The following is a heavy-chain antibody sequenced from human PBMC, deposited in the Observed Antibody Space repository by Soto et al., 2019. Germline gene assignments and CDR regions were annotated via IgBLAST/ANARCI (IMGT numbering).Heavy chain of an antibody. V-gene: IGHV4-31*02. CDR1: GGSLSSGGFA. Sequence: PXAILSLTLTVCGGSLSSGGFAWCWIRQHPGKGLEWIGYIYYSGSTYYNPSLKSRVTISVDTSKNQFSLKLSSVTAADTPVYYCARSALIWVGFDYWGQGTLVTVSS. CDR2: IYYSGST. CDR3: ARSALIWVGFDY. D-gene: IGHD3-16*01. J-gene: IGHJ4*02.